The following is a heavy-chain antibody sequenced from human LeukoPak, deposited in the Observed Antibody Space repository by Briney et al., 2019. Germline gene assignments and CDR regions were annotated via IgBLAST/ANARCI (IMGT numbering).Heavy chain of an antibody. Sequence: SETLSLTCAVSGGSITSGGYSWSWIRQPPGRGLELLGYIYDSVSTYYNPSLKSRATISEDRAKNHSTLKLSSVTAADAAVDYCARGTRQRGKLWLIDYWGQGTLVTVSS. D-gene: IGHD5-18*01. CDR1: GGSITSGGYS. CDR3: ARGTRQRGKLWLIDY. CDR2: IYDSVST. V-gene: IGHV4-30-2*01. J-gene: IGHJ4*02.